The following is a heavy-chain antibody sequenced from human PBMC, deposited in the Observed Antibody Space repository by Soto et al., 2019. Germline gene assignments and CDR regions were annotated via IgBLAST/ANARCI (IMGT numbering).Heavy chain of an antibody. D-gene: IGHD2-21*01. CDR3: ARDRGQHNPSAFDI. CDR1: GFTFSSYS. CDR2: ISSSSSYI. Sequence: GGSLRLSCAASGFTFSSYSMNWVRQAPGKGLEWVSSISSSSSYIYYADSVKGRFTISRDNAKNSLYLQMNSLRAEDTAVYYCARDRGQHNPSAFDIWGQGTMVTVSS. J-gene: IGHJ3*02. V-gene: IGHV3-21*01.